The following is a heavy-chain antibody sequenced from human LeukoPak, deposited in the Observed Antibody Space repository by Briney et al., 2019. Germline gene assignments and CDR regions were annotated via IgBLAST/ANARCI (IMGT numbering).Heavy chain of an antibody. D-gene: IGHD6-13*01. CDR2: IHYGGST. J-gene: IGHJ4*02. V-gene: IGHV4-31*03. CDR1: GGSIISGNYY. Sequence: SETLSLTCTVSGGSIISGNYYWSWIRQHPGKGLEWIGYIHYGGSTSYNPSLKSRVTISVDTSKNQFSLKLNSVTEADTAVYYCARVGNYLDFWGQGTLVTVSS. CDR3: ARVGNYLDF.